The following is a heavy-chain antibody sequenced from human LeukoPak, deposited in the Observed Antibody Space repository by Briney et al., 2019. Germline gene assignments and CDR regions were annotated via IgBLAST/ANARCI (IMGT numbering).Heavy chain of an antibody. D-gene: IGHD5-18*01. CDR1: GGSISSYY. CDR2: IYYSGST. J-gene: IGHJ4*02. V-gene: IGHV4-59*08. CDR3: ARLRAVDTAMVTFNYFDY. Sequence: SETLSLTCTVSGGSISSYYWSWIRQPPGKGLEWIGYIYYSGSTNYNPSLKSRVTILVDTSKNQFSLKLSSVTAADTAVYYCARLRAVDTAMVTFNYFDYWGQGTLVTVSS.